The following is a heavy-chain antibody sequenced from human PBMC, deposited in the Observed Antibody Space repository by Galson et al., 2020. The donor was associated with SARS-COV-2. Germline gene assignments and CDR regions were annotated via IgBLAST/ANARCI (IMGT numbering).Heavy chain of an antibody. V-gene: IGHV3-43D*03. D-gene: IGHD3-10*01. J-gene: IGHJ4*02. CDR3: AKVGGDFRVQGFFDC. CDR1: GFTFDDYA. CDR2: ITWDGGST. Sequence: GGSLRLSCAASGFTFDDYAMHWVRQAPGKGLEWVSLITWDGGSTLYADSVKGRFTISRDSSDRSLYLQMNSLRAEDTGLYYCAKVGGDFRVQGFFDCWGQGTLVTVSS.